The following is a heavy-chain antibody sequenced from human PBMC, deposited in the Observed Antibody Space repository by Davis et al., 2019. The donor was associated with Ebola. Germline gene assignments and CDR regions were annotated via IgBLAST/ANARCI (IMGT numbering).Heavy chain of an antibody. CDR3: TYSVVVTAMSDY. Sequence: GESLKISCAASGFTFSSYSMNWVRQAPGKGLEWVSSISSSSSYIYYADSVKGRFTISRDNAKNSLYLQMNSLRAEDTAVYYCTYSVVVTAMSDYWGQGTLVTVSS. CDR2: ISSSSSYI. CDR1: GFTFSSYS. J-gene: IGHJ4*02. V-gene: IGHV3-21*01. D-gene: IGHD2-21*02.